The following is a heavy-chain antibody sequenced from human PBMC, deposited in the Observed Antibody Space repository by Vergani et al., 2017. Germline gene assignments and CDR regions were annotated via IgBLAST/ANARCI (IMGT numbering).Heavy chain of an antibody. CDR1: GGSITSSSYY. D-gene: IGHD4-17*01. Sequence: QLHLQESGPGLVKPSETLSLTCTVPGGSITSSSYYWGWIRQPPGRGLEWIGNIYHSGGAYYNPSLKGRVTISVDTSKNQFSLEVTSVTAPDTAVYYCASGWDFGDSRWGQGTLVTVSS. J-gene: IGHJ4*02. CDR3: ASGWDFGDSR. V-gene: IGHV4-39*01. CDR2: IYHSGGA.